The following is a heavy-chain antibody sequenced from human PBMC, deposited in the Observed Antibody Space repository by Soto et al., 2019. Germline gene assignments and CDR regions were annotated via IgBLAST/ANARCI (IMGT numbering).Heavy chain of an antibody. J-gene: IGHJ3*02. V-gene: IGHV1-69*13. CDR3: ATGTTGKTYAFDI. CDR2: IIPIFGTA. D-gene: IGHD1-1*01. Sequence: GASVNVSCKASGGTFSSYAISWVRQAPGQGLEWMGGIIPIFGTANYAQKFQGRVTITADESTSTAYMELSSLRSEDTAVYYCATGTTGKTYAFDIWGQGTMVTVSS. CDR1: GGTFSSYA.